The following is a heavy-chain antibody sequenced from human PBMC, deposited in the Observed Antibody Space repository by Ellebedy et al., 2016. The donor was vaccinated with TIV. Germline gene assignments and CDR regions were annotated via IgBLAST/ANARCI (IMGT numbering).Heavy chain of an antibody. D-gene: IGHD2-15*01. CDR2: IKSETDSGTT. CDR3: TTRIYYNGMDV. Sequence: GESLKISCGASGFTFSNAWMNWVRQAPGKGLEWVGRIKSETDSGTTDYAAPVKGRFTISRDDSTNTLYLQMNSLKIEDTAVYCCTTRIYYNGMDVWGQGTTVTVSS. CDR1: GFTFSNAW. V-gene: IGHV3-15*01. J-gene: IGHJ6*02.